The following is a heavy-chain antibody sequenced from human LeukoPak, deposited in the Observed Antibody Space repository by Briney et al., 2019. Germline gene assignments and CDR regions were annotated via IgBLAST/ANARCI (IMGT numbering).Heavy chain of an antibody. CDR2: INPNSGGT. CDR3: ARATDYSGWFDP. CDR1: GYTFTGYY. V-gene: IGHV1-2*02. J-gene: IGHJ5*02. D-gene: IGHD3-16*01. Sequence: ASVKVPCKASGYTFTGYYMHWVRQAPGQGLEWMGWINPNSGGTNYAQKFQGRVTMTRDTSISTAYMELSRLRSDDTAVYYCARATDYSGWFDPWGQGTLVTVSS.